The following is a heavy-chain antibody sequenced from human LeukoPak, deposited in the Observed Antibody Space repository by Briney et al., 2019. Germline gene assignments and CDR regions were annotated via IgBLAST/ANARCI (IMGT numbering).Heavy chain of an antibody. CDR2: IYHNGNT. CDR1: GGSISNYY. D-gene: IGHD6-13*01. Sequence: SKTLSLTCTVSGGSISNYYWNWIRQPAGKGLEWIGPIYHNGNTNYNPSLKSRVTISVDTSKNQFSLKLSSVTAADTAVYYCARDDSSPRGYYYGMDVWGQGTTVTVSS. V-gene: IGHV4-4*07. CDR3: ARDDSSPRGYYYGMDV. J-gene: IGHJ6*02.